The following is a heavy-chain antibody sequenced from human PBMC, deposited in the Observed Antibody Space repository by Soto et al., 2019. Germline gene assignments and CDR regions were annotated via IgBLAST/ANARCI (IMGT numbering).Heavy chain of an antibody. CDR1: GDNVSSNTAA. Sequence: QVQLQQTGPGLVKPSQNLSLTCAISGDNVSSNTAAWNWIRQSPSTGLEWLGRTYYRSKWYNDYALSVKSRISINPDTSKNQFSLQLNSVTPEDTAVYYCARAIFGSSWYSNWFDPWGQGTLVTVSS. D-gene: IGHD6-13*01. CDR2: TYYRSKWYN. CDR3: ARAIFGSSWYSNWFDP. V-gene: IGHV6-1*01. J-gene: IGHJ5*02.